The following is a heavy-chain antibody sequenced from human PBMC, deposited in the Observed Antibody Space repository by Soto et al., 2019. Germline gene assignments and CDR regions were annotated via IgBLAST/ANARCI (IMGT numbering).Heavy chain of an antibody. D-gene: IGHD6-13*01. V-gene: IGHV3-49*04. CDR1: GFTFGDYA. J-gene: IGHJ1*01. CDR2: IRIKAYGGTT. CDR3: TRDLIGAAAGTEFFQH. Sequence: GGSLRLSCTASGFTFGDYAMSWVRQAPGKGLEWVGFIRIKAYGGTTEYAASVKGRFTISRDDSKSIAYLQMNSLQTDDTAVYYCTRDLIGAAAGTEFFQHWGQVTLVTVSS.